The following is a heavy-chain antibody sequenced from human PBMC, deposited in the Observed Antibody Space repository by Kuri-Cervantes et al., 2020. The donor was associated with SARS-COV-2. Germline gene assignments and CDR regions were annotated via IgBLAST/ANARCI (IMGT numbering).Heavy chain of an antibody. D-gene: IGHD6-13*01. CDR2: IKEDGSQR. J-gene: IGHJ4*02. CDR1: GFTFSGYW. V-gene: IGHV3-7*01. Sequence: GESLKISCAASGFTFSGYWMTWVRQAPGKGLEWVANIKEDGSQRYYVDSVKGRFTISRDNANSSLYLQMNSLRAEDTAVYYCAGLYSSSWSYDYWGQGTLVTVSS. CDR3: AGLYSSSWSYDY.